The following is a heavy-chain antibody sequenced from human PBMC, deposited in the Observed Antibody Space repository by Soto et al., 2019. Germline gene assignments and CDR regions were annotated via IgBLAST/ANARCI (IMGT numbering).Heavy chain of an antibody. D-gene: IGHD6-19*01. CDR3: ARPAVAGPPGYYYGMDV. CDR2: ISYDGSNK. CDR1: GFTFSSYA. Sequence: GGSLRLSCAASGFTFSSYAMHWVRQAPGKGLEWVTVISYDGSNKYYADSVKGRFTISRDNSKNTLYLQMNSLRAEDTAVYYCARPAVAGPPGYYYGMDVWGQGTTVTVSS. J-gene: IGHJ6*02. V-gene: IGHV3-30-3*01.